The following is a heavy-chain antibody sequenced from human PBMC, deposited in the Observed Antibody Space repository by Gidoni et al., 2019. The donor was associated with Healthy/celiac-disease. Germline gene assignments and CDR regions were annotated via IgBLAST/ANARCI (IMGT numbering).Heavy chain of an antibody. CDR1: GFTFSSYS. J-gene: IGHJ6*02. V-gene: IGHV3-48*02. CDR2: SSSSSSTI. D-gene: IGHD1-26*01. CDR3: ARDSTSGSYSSEIDYYGMDV. Sequence: ELQLVESVGGLVQPGGSLRLSCAASGFTFSSYSMNWVRQAPGKGLEWVSYSSSSSSTIYYADSVKCRFTISRDNAKNSLYLQMNSLRDEDTAVYYCARDSTSGSYSSEIDYYGMDVWGQGTTVTVSS.